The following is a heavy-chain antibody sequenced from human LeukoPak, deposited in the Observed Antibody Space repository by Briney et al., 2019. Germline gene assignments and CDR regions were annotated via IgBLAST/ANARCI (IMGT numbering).Heavy chain of an antibody. Sequence: SETLSLTCSVSGGSISSYYWSWIRQPPGKGLEWIGYIYTSGSTNYNPSLKGRVTISVDTSKNQFSLKLSSVTAADTAVYYCARAVVPAGYYYYYMDVWGKGTTVTVSS. J-gene: IGHJ6*03. CDR3: ARAVVPAGYYYYYMDV. CDR2: IYTSGST. CDR1: GGSISSYY. V-gene: IGHV4-4*09. D-gene: IGHD2-2*01.